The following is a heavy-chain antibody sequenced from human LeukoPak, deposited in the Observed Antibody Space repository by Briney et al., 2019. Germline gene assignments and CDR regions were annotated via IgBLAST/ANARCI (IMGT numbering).Heavy chain of an antibody. CDR1: GFTFSSYG. CDR3: AKDQRGYYGSGSYPVG. D-gene: IGHD3-10*01. Sequence: PGGALRLSCAASGFTFSSYGMHWVRQAPGKGLEGVAVISYDGSNKYYADSVKGRFTISRDNCKNTLYLQMNSLRAEETAVYYCAKDQRGYYGSGSYPVGWGQGTLVTVSS. J-gene: IGHJ4*02. V-gene: IGHV3-30*18. CDR2: ISYDGSNK.